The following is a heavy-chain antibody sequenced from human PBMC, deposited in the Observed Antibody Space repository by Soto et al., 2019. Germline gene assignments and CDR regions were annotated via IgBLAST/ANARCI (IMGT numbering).Heavy chain of an antibody. CDR1: GFTFSNGW. J-gene: IGHJ5*02. D-gene: IGHD2-15*01. Sequence: EVQLVESGGGLVKPGGSLSLSCAASGFTFSNGWMSWVRQAPGKGLEWVGRIKSKIAGGTTDYSAPVKGRFTISRDDSRDTMYLQMNPLRTEDTAVYSCTTDSAPTFCVGGTFCSVQTKTHDSWDEATLFTFAS. CDR2: IKSKIAGGTT. V-gene: IGHV3-15*01. CDR3: TTDSAPTFCVGGTFCSVQTKTHDS.